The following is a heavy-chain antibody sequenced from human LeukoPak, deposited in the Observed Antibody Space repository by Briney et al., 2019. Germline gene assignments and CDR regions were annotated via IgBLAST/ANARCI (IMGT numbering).Heavy chain of an antibody. V-gene: IGHV4-31*03. Sequence: PSQTLSLTCTVSGGSISSGGYYWSWIRQHPGKGLEWIGYVYYSGSTYYNPSLKSRVTISVDTSKNQFSLKLSSVTAADTAVYYCARTPRDNIVVVPAAMPGWFDPWGQGTLVTVSS. CDR3: ARTPRDNIVVVPAAMPGWFDP. CDR1: GGSISSGGYY. D-gene: IGHD2-2*01. CDR2: VYYSGST. J-gene: IGHJ5*02.